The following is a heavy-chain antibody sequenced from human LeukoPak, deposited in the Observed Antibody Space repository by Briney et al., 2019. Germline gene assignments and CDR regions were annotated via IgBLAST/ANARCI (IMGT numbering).Heavy chain of an antibody. CDR2: ITGSGDTT. D-gene: IGHD6-13*01. Sequence: GGSLRLSCAASGFTFSSYAVTWVSQAPGKGPEWVSGITGSGDTTFYADSVKGRFTISRDNSKNMLYLQMHSLRVEDTAVYYCVKDYSTIPAAANPLFDYWGQGALVTVSS. J-gene: IGHJ4*02. V-gene: IGHV3-23*01. CDR3: VKDYSTIPAAANPLFDY. CDR1: GFTFSSYA.